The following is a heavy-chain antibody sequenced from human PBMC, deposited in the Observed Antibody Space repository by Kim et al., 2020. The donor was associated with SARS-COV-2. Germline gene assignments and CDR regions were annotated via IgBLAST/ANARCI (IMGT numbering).Heavy chain of an antibody. V-gene: IGHV3-43*01. CDR1: GFTFDDYT. CDR3: AKDTLPLYRLNYGMDV. Sequence: GGSLRLSCAASGFTFDDYTMHWVRQAPGKGLEWVSLISWDGGSTYYADSVKGRFTISRDNSKNSLYLQMNSLRTEDTALYYCAKDTLPLYRLNYGMDVWGQGTTVTVSS. CDR2: ISWDGGST. J-gene: IGHJ6*02. D-gene: IGHD5-12*01.